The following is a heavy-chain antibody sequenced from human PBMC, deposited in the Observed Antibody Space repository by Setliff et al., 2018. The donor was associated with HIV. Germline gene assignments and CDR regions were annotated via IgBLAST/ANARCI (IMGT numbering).Heavy chain of an antibody. D-gene: IGHD2-8*01. J-gene: IGHJ5*01. CDR1: GFTFSNAW. CDR3: ARPLLRTNPVYGILGNWFDS. Sequence: GGSLRLSCAASGFTFSNAWMNWVRQAPGKGLEWVGFIRSKDYGGTTEYAASVKGRFTISRDDSKTIAYLQMNSLKTEDTAVYYCARPLLRTNPVYGILGNWFDSWGRGTLVTVSS. V-gene: IGHV3-49*04. CDR2: IRSKDYGGTT.